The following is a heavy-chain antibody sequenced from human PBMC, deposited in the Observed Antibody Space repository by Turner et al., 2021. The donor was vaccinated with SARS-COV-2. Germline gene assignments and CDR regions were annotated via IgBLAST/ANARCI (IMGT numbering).Heavy chain of an antibody. CDR3: GGMRYYYGSGSYYYAFDI. D-gene: IGHD3-10*01. Sequence: VTFRESGPALVKPTQTLTLTCTFSGFPLSTSGMCVSWIRQPPGKALEWLARIDWDDDKYYSTSLKTRLTISKDTSKNQVVLTMTNMDPVDTATYYCGGMRYYYGSGSYYYAFDIWGQGTMVTVSS. J-gene: IGHJ3*02. CDR2: IDWDDDK. V-gene: IGHV2-70*15. CDR1: GFPLSTSGMC.